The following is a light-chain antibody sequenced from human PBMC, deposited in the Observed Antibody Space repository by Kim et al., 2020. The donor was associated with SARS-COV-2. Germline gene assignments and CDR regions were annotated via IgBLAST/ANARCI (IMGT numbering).Light chain of an antibody. CDR2: DVS. CDR1: SSDVGGYNY. CDR3: SSYTSSSTLGV. V-gene: IGLV2-14*03. J-gene: IGLJ1*01. Sequence: SITISCTGTSSDVGGYNYVSWYQQHPGKAPKLMIYDVSNRPSGVSNRFSGSKSGNTASLTISGLQAEDEADYYCSSYTSSSTLGVFGTGTKVTV.